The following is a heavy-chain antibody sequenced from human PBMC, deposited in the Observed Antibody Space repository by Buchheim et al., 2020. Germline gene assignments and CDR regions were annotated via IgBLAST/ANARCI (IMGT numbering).Heavy chain of an antibody. J-gene: IGHJ4*02. CDR2: IKQDGSEK. V-gene: IGHV3-7*01. CDR1: GFTFSSYW. Sequence: VQLVESGGGVVQPGRSLRLSCAASGFTFSSYWMSWVRQAPGKGLEWVANIKQDGSEKYYVDSVKGRFTISRDNAKNSLYLQMNSLRAEDTAVYYCARDATGYNWNYFLDYWGQGTL. D-gene: IGHD1-7*01. CDR3: ARDATGYNWNYFLDY.